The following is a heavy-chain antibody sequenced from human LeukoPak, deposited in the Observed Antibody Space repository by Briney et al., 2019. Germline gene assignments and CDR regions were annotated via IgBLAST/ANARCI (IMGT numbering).Heavy chain of an antibody. Sequence: ASVTVSCKASGYTFTDYFIHWVRQAPGQGLEWLGRINPDSGGTNSAQNFQGRLTMTRDTSLSTAYMQLNSLTSDDTAVYYCARERQQQGEDYWGQGTLVTVSS. J-gene: IGHJ4*02. D-gene: IGHD3-16*01. V-gene: IGHV1-2*06. CDR3: ARERQQQGEDY. CDR1: GYTFTDYF. CDR2: INPDSGGT.